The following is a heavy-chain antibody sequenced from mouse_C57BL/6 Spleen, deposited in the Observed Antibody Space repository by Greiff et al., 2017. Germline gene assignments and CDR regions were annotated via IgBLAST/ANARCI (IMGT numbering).Heavy chain of an antibody. J-gene: IGHJ1*03. CDR1: GFSLTSYG. Sequence: VHLVESGPGLVQPSQSLSITCTVSGFSLTSYGVHWVRQSPGKGLEWLGVIWSGGSTDYNAAFISRLSISKDNSKSQVFFKMNSLQADDTAIYYCARGPSTVEYFDVWGTGTTVTVSS. CDR2: IWSGGST. CDR3: ARGPSTVEYFDV. V-gene: IGHV2-2*01. D-gene: IGHD1-1*01.